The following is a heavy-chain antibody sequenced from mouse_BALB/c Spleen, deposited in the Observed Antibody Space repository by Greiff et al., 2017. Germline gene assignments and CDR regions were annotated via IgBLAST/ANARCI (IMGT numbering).Heavy chain of an antibody. CDR1: GFTFSSFG. D-gene: IGHD2-1*01. V-gene: IGHV5-17*02. Sequence: EVQGVESGGGLVQPGGSRKLSCAASGFTFSSFGMHWVRQAPEKGLEWVAYISSGSSTIYYADTVKGRFTISRDNPKNTLFLQMTSLRSEDTAMYYCARFYPDYYAMDYWGQGTSVTVSS. CDR3: ARFYPDYYAMDY. CDR2: ISSGSSTI. J-gene: IGHJ4*01.